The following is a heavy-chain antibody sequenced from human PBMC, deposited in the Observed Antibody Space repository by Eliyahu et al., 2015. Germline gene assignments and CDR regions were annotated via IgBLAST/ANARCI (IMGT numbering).Heavy chain of an antibody. Sequence: QVQLQQWGAGLLKPSETLSLTCAVYGGSFSGYYWSWIRQPPGKGLEWIGEINHSGSTNYNPSLKSRVTISVDTSKNQFSLKLSSVTAADTAVYYCARGPRGVAGTGSWFDPWGQGTLVTVSS. CDR1: GGSFSGYY. D-gene: IGHD6-19*01. CDR3: ARGPRGVAGTGSWFDP. CDR2: INHSGST. V-gene: IGHV4-34*01. J-gene: IGHJ5*02.